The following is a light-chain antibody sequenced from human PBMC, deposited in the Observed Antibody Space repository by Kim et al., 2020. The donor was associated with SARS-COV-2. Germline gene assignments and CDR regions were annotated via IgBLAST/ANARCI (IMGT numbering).Light chain of an antibody. V-gene: IGLV3-21*04. CDR2: CDS. CDR1: NMGSKG. CDR3: QVWDSSSGHWV. J-gene: IGLJ3*02. Sequence: TVKTASMTSGGKNMGSKGVRRYQQKPGRAPVLVIYCDSDRPTGVPERFSGSSSGNTAALTISRVEAGDEADYYCQVWDSSSGHWVFGGGTQLTVL.